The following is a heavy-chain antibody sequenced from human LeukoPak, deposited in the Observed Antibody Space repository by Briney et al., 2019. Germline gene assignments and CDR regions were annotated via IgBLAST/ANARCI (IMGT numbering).Heavy chain of an antibody. J-gene: IGHJ4*02. CDR2: ISTSTATI. CDR1: GFTFSSYN. Sequence: GGSLRLSCSASGFTFSSYNMNWVRQAPGKGLEWVSYISTSTATIYYADSVKGRFTISRDNAKNSLYLEMNSLRAEDTAVYYCARGTYNSGYDYWGQGTLVTVSS. CDR3: ARGTYNSGYDY. V-gene: IGHV3-48*04. D-gene: IGHD6-19*01.